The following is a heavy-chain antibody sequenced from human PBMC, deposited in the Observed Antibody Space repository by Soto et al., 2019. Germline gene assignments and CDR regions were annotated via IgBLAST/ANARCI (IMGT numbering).Heavy chain of an antibody. CDR2: IYYSGST. Sequence: QVQLQESGPRLVKPSETLSLTCIVSGGSISNYYWSWIRQPPGKGLEWIGYIYYSGSTNYNPPLXXRXXTSVHTSKNQFSLNLSSVTAADTAVYYCARAVLPATPPFDSWGQGTLVTVSS. J-gene: IGHJ4*02. CDR1: GGSISNYY. V-gene: IGHV4-59*01. D-gene: IGHD2-2*01. CDR3: ARAVLPATPPFDS.